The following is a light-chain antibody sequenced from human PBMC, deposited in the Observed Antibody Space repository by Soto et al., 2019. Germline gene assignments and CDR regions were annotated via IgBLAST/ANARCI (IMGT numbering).Light chain of an antibody. CDR2: AAS. Sequence: DIQATQSPSSLSASLGDRVTIACRASQSISRYLNWYQHKPGKAPNLLIYAASSLKPGVPSRFSGSGSGTDFTLTISSLQPEDFATYYCQQTYSIPLTFGGGTKVEI. CDR1: QSISRY. CDR3: QQTYSIPLT. V-gene: IGKV1-39*01. J-gene: IGKJ4*01.